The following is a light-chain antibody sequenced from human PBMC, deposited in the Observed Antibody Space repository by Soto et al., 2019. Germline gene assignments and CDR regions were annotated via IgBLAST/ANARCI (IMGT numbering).Light chain of an antibody. CDR2: GVS. Sequence: EIVLTQSPATLSLSPGERATLSCRASQSVSSYLAWYQQKPGQAPRLLIYGVSTRATGIPARFSGSGSGTDFTLTISSLQSEDFAVYYCQQLNYWPRITFGQGTRLE. CDR1: QSVSSY. V-gene: IGKV3-11*01. J-gene: IGKJ5*01. CDR3: QQLNYWPRIT.